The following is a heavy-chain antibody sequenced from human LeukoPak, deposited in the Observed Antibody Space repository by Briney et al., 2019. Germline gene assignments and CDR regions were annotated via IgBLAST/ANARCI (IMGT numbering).Heavy chain of an antibody. Sequence: ASVKVSCKASGGTFSSYAISWVRQAPGQGLEWMGGIIPIFGTANYAQKFQGRVTITADESTSTAYMELSRLRSDDTAVYYCAKKHDFGDYLFDYWGQGTLVTVSS. V-gene: IGHV1-69*13. CDR2: IIPIFGTA. CDR1: GGTFSSYA. D-gene: IGHD4-17*01. CDR3: AKKHDFGDYLFDY. J-gene: IGHJ4*02.